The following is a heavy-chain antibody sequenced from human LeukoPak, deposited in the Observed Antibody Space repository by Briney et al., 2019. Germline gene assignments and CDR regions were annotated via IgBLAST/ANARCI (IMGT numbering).Heavy chain of an antibody. D-gene: IGHD6-13*01. J-gene: IGHJ4*02. Sequence: KPSETLSLTCTVSGGSIRSGGYYWNWIRQHPGKGLEWIGYIYYSGSTYYNPSLKSRVTISVDTSKNQFSLKLSSVTAADTAVYYCARESRIAAAGTQGSSTFDYWGQGTLVTVSS. CDR3: ARESRIAAAGTQGSSTFDY. CDR2: IYYSGST. V-gene: IGHV4-31*03. CDR1: GGSIRSGGYY.